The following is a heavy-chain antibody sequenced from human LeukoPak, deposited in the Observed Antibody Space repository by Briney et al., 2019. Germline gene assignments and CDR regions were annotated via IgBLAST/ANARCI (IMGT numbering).Heavy chain of an antibody. D-gene: IGHD3-22*01. CDR3: ARQLVRTMIVVVTRTHAFDI. CDR2: TYYRSKWNN. V-gene: IGHV6-1*01. J-gene: IGHJ3*02. CDR1: GDSVSSNGAA. Sequence: SQTLSLTCAISGDSVSSNGAAWNWIRQSPSRGLEWLGRTYYRSKWNNDYAVSVKSRITINPDTSKYQFSLQLNSVTPEDTAVYYCARQLVRTMIVVVTRTHAFDIWGQGTMVTVSS.